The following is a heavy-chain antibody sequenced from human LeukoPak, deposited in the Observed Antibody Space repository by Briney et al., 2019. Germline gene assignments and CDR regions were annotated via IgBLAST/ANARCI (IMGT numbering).Heavy chain of an antibody. J-gene: IGHJ1*01. CDR3: VFSTGTGPFEYFQH. CDR2: ISSNGGST. CDR1: GFTFSSYA. Sequence: PGGSLRLSCSASGFTFSSYAMHWVRQAPGKGLEYVSAISSNGGSTYYADSVKGRFTISRDNSKNTLYLQMSSLRAEDTAVYYCVFSTGTGPFEYFQHWGQGTLVTFSS. D-gene: IGHD2-8*02. V-gene: IGHV3-64D*09.